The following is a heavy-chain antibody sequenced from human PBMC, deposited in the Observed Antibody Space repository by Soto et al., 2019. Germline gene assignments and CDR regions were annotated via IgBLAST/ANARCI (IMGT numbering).Heavy chain of an antibody. CDR1: GFTFSSYA. D-gene: IGHD7-27*01. J-gene: IGHJ3*02. V-gene: IGHV3-30*04. Sequence: GGSLRLSCAASGFTFSSYAMHWVRQAPGKGLEWVAVISYDGSNKYYADSVKGRFTISRDNSKNTLYLQMNSLRAEDTAVYYCVRVRLTGFQRGAFDIWGQGTMVTVSS. CDR2: ISYDGSNK. CDR3: VRVRLTGFQRGAFDI.